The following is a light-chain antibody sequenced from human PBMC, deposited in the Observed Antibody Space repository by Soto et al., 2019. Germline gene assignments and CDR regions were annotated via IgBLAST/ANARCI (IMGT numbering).Light chain of an antibody. CDR2: AAS. V-gene: IGKV3-20*01. J-gene: IGKJ5*01. CDR3: QQYGSSPVT. CDR1: QSVSRSY. Sequence: EIVLTQSPGTLSLSPGERATLSCRASQSVSRSYIAWYQQKPGQAPRLLLSAASSRATGIPDRFRGSGAGTDFNLTISGLEAEDVAVYYCQQYGSSPVTFGQGTRLEIK.